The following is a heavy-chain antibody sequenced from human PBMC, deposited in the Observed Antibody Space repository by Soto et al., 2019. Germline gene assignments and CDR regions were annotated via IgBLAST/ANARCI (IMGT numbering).Heavy chain of an antibody. J-gene: IGHJ5*02. CDR1: GGSISSSSYY. CDR3: ARHSDIVATMFPS. D-gene: IGHD5-12*01. Sequence: PSETLSLTCTVSGGSISSSSYYWGWIRQPPWKGLEWIGSIYYSGSTYYNPSLKSRVTISVDTSKNQFSLKLSSVTAADTAVYYCARHSDIVATMFPSWGQGTLVTVSS. CDR2: IYYSGST. V-gene: IGHV4-39*01.